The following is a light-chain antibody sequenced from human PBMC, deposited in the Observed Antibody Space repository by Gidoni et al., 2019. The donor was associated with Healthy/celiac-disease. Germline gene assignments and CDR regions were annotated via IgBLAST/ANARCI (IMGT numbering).Light chain of an antibody. CDR1: SSNIGSNT. CDR3: AAWDDSLNGYV. V-gene: IGLV1-44*01. J-gene: IGLJ1*01. Sequence: SPSSPPGQRVTISCSGSSSNIGSNTVNWYQQLPGTAPKLLIYSNNQRPSGVPDRFSGSKSGTSASLAISGLQSEDEADYYCAAWDDSLNGYVFGTGTKVTVL. CDR2: SNN.